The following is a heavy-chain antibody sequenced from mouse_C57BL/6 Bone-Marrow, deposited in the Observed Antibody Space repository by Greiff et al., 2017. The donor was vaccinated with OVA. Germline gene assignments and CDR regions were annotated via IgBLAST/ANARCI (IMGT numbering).Heavy chain of an antibody. CDR1: GYTFTNYW. D-gene: IGHD2-5*01. CDR2: IYPGGGYT. CDR3: ARRPYSNYWYFDD. V-gene: IGHV1-63*01. J-gene: IGHJ1*03. Sequence: VQLQQSGAELVRPGTSVKMSCKASGYTFTNYWIGWAKQRPGHGLEWIGDIYPGGGYTNYNEKFKGKATLTADKSSSTAYMQFSSLTSEDSAIYYCARRPYSNYWYFDDWGTGTTVTVSS.